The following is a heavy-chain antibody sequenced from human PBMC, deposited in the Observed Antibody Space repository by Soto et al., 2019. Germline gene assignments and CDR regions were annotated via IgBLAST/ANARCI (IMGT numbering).Heavy chain of an antibody. CDR2: IYHSGST. CDR1: GGSISSGGYS. Sequence: TLSLTCAVSGGSISSGGYSWSWIRQPPGKGLEWIGYIYHSGSTYYNPSLKSRVTISVDRSKNQFSLKLSSVTAADSAVYYCVKVSGYCTGGSCFSYFDYWGQGTPVTVSS. D-gene: IGHD2-15*01. CDR3: VKVSGYCTGGSCFSYFDY. V-gene: IGHV4-30-2*01. J-gene: IGHJ4*02.